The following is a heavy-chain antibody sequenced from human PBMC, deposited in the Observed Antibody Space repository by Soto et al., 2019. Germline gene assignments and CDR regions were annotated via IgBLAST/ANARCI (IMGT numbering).Heavy chain of an antibody. J-gene: IGHJ4*02. CDR1: GFTFSSYG. Sequence: QVQLVESGGGVVQPGRSLRLSCAASGFTFSSYGMHWVRQAPGKELEWVAVISFDGSNKYYADSVKGRFTISRDNSKNTLYLQMNSLRAEDTAVYYCAKDSDGSGSYYNNPDYWGQGTLVTVSS. CDR2: ISFDGSNK. V-gene: IGHV3-30*18. CDR3: AKDSDGSGSYYNNPDY. D-gene: IGHD3-10*01.